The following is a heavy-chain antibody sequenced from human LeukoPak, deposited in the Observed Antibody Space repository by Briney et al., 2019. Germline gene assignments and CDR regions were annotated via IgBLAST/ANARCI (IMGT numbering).Heavy chain of an antibody. D-gene: IGHD1-26*01. J-gene: IGHJ5*02. CDR2: IFPGDSDT. V-gene: IGHV5-51*01. CDR3: ARLPILGATYNWFNP. CDR1: GYSFTNYW. Sequence: GESLKISCKGSGYSFTNYWIAWVRQMPGKGLEWMGIIFPGDSDTRYSPSFQGQVTISADKSISTAYLQWSSLKASDTAMYYCARLPILGATYNWFNPGAQETLVTVSS.